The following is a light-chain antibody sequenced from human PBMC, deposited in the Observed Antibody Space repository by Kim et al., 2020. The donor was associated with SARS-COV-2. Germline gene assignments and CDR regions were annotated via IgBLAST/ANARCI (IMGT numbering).Light chain of an antibody. CDR3: QVWDSNSDHWV. V-gene: IGLV3-21*04. J-gene: IGLJ3*02. CDR1: NIGGKS. Sequence: APGKTARITCGGNNIGGKSVHWYRQKPGQAPVLVIYYDSDRPSGMPERISGSNSGNTDTLTISRVEAGDEADYSCQVWDSNSDHWVFGGGTKLTVL. CDR2: YDS.